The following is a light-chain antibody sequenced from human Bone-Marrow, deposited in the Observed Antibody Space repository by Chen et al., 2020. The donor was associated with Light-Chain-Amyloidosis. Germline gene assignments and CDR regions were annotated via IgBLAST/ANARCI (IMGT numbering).Light chain of an antibody. V-gene: IGLV3-25*03. J-gene: IGLJ2*01. CDR3: QSADSSGTYEVI. CDR1: DLPTKY. Sequence: SYELTQPPSVSVSPGQPARISCSGDDLPTKYAYWYQQKPGQAPVLGIHRDTERPSGISERFSGSSAGTTATLTISGVQAEDDADYHCQSADSSGTYEVIFGGGTKLTVL. CDR2: RDT.